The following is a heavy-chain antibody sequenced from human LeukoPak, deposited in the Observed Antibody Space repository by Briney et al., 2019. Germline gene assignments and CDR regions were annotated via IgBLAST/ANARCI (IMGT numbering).Heavy chain of an antibody. V-gene: IGHV4-59*01. CDR3: ARGSAYYYDSSNFDY. D-gene: IGHD3-22*01. Sequence: SETLSLTCTVCGGSISSYYWSWSRQPPGKGLEWIGYIYYSGSTNYNPSLKSRVTISVDTSKNQFSLKLSSVTAADTAVYYCARGSAYYYDSSNFDYWGQGTLVTVSS. J-gene: IGHJ4*02. CDR1: GGSISSYY. CDR2: IYYSGST.